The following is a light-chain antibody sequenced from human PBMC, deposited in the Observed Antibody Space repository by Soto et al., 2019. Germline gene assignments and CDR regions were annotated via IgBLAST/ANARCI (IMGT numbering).Light chain of an antibody. J-gene: IGKJ3*01. V-gene: IGKV3-20*01. CDR2: GAS. Sequence: DIVLTQSPANLSVSPGDSATLSCRASQSVAANYLAWYQQKRGQAPRLLIYGASSRATGIPDRFSGSGSGTDFTLTISRLEPEDFSVYYCHQYGTAPLTFGPGTKVDIK. CDR3: HQYGTAPLT. CDR1: QSVAANY.